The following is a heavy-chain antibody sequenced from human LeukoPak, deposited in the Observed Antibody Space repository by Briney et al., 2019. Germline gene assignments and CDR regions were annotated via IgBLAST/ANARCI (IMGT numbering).Heavy chain of an antibody. CDR2: ISGSGGST. CDR3: AKGGHYYGSGSDY. D-gene: IGHD3-10*01. CDR1: GFTFSSYA. V-gene: IGHV3-23*01. Sequence: GGSLRLSCAASGFTFSSYAMSWVRQAPGKGLEWVSAISGSGGSTYYADSVKGRFTISGDNSKNTLYLQMNSLRAEDTAVYYCAKGGHYYGSGSDYWGQGTLVTVSS. J-gene: IGHJ4*02.